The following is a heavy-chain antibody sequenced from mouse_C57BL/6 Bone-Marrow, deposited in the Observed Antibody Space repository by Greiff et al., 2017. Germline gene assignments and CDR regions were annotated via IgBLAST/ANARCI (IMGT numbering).Heavy chain of an antibody. V-gene: IGHV5-17*01. D-gene: IGHD1-1*01. CDR2: ISSGSSTN. CDR3: ARRDITTVVVDY. Sequence: EVHLVESGGGLVKPGGSLKLSCAASGFTFSDYGMHWVRQAPEKGLEWVAYISSGSSTNYYADTVKGRFTISRDNAKNTLFLQMTSLRSEDTAMYYCARRDITTVVVDYWGQGTTLTVSS. CDR1: GFTFSDYG. J-gene: IGHJ2*01.